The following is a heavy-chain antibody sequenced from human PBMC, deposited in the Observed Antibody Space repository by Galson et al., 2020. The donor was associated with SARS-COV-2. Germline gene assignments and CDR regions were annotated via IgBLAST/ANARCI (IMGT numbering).Heavy chain of an antibody. CDR2: IIPIFGTA. V-gene: IGHV1-69*01. CDR1: GGTFRSYA. D-gene: IGHD4-17*01. CDR3: ARDPGDYGDYVD. Sequence: KISCKASGGTFRSYAISWVRQAPGQGLEWMGGIIPIFGTANYAQKFQGRVTITADESTSTAYMELSSLRSEDTAVYYCARDPGDYGDYVDWGQGTLVTVSS. J-gene: IGHJ4*02.